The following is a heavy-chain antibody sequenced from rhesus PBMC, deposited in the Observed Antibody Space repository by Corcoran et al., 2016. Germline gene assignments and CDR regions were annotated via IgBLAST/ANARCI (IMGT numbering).Heavy chain of an antibody. CDR1: GGSIRDRYS. V-gene: IGHV4S14*01. Sequence: QVQLQESGPGLVKPSETLSLTCTVSGGSIRDRYSWSWIRQPPGKGLEWIGHISSGGSNYLNPSLKSRVTLSVDTSKNQFSLKLSSVTAADTAVYYCAVPWGSGAFDFWGQGLRVTVSS. D-gene: IGHD5-42*01. CDR2: ISSGGSN. CDR3: AVPWGSGAFDF. J-gene: IGHJ3*01.